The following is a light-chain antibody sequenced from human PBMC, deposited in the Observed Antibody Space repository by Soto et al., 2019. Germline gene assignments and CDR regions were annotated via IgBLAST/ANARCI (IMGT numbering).Light chain of an antibody. CDR1: QTVTGRY. CDR3: KQYGAEWGN. V-gene: IGKV3-20*01. Sequence: EIVLPQSPGTLSLSPGEGATLSCRASQTVTGRYLAWYQQKPGQAPRLLIYGVSTRAAGIPERFSGSGSGTDFTLTISRLEPEDSAVYYGKQYGAEWGNFGGGT. CDR2: GVS. J-gene: IGKJ4*01.